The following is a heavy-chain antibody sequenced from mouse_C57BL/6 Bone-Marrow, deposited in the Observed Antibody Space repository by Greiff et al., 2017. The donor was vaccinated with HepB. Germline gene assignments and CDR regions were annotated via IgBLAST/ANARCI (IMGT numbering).Heavy chain of an antibody. D-gene: IGHD2-2*01. CDR1: GYTFTSYW. V-gene: IGHV1-52*01. CDR3: ARWAMVTTYYFDY. Sequence: VQLQQPGAELVRPGSSVKLSCKASGYTFTSYWMHWVKQRPIQGLEWIGNIDPSDSETHYNQKFKDKATLTVDKSSSTAYMQLSSLTSEDSAVYYCARWAMVTTYYFDYWGQGTTLTVSS. CDR2: IDPSDSET. J-gene: IGHJ2*01.